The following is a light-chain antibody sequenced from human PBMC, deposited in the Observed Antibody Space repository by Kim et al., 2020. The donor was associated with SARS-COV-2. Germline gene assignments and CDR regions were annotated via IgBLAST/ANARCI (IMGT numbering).Light chain of an antibody. CDR2: DAS. CDR3: QQRSNT. CDR1: QSVSSY. J-gene: IGKJ3*01. Sequence: TLSLSTGERATLSCRASQSVSSYLAWYQQKPGQAPRLLIYDASNRATGIPARFSGSGSGTDFTLTISSLEPEDFAVYYCQQRSNTFGPGTKVDIK. V-gene: IGKV3-11*01.